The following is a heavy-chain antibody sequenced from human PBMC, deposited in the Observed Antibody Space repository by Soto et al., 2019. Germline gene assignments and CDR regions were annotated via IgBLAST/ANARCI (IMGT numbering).Heavy chain of an antibody. Sequence: SETLSLTCAVYGGSFSGYYWTWIRQPPGKGLEWIGDITHTGSTNYSPSLKSRITFSLDTSKDQFSLKLNSVTAADTAIYFCARGHSFGLLGYYFDYWSQGAPVTVSS. CDR3: ARGHSFGLLGYYFDY. D-gene: IGHD5-18*01. J-gene: IGHJ4*02. V-gene: IGHV4-34*01. CDR1: GGSFSGYY. CDR2: ITHTGST.